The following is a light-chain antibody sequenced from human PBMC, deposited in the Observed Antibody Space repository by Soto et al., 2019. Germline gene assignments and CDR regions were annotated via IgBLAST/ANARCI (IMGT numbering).Light chain of an antibody. V-gene: IGKV3-20*01. J-gene: IGKJ2*01. CDR2: GAS. Sequence: EIVLTQSPGTLSLSPGERATLSCRASQSVSTSSLAWYQQKPGQAPRLLIYGASSRATGIPDRVSGSGSGADFTLSISRLEPEDFAMYYRQQYGSSPYTFGQGTKLAIK. CDR1: QSVSTSS. CDR3: QQYGSSPYT.